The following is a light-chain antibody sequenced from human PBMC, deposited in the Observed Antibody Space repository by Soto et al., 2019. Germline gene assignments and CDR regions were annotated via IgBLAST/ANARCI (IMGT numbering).Light chain of an antibody. Sequence: QSALTQPASVSGSPGQSITISCTGTSSDVGNYKYVSWYQQHPGKAPKLMIYEVSNRPSGVSNRFSGSKSGNTASLTISGLQAEDETDYYCSSYRGGSTYVFGTGTKVTVL. V-gene: IGLV2-14*01. CDR1: SSDVGNYKY. J-gene: IGLJ1*01. CDR2: EVS. CDR3: SSYRGGSTYV.